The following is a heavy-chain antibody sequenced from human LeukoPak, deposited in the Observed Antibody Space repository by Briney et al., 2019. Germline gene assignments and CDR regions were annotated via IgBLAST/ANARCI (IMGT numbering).Heavy chain of an antibody. Sequence: GASVKVSCKASGYTFTGYYMHWVRQAPGQGLEWMGWINPNSGGTNYAQKFQGRVTMTRDTSISTAYMELSRLRSDDTAVYYCARVNTGNAFGGVIASFDYWAREPWSPSPQ. V-gene: IGHV1-2*02. CDR1: GYTFTGYY. D-gene: IGHD3-16*02. J-gene: IGHJ4*02. CDR2: INPNSGGT. CDR3: ARVNTGNAFGGVIASFDY.